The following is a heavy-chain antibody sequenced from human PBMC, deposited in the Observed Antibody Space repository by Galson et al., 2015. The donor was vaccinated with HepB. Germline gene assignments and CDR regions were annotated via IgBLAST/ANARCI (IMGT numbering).Heavy chain of an antibody. CDR1: GFTVSNIY. D-gene: IGHD2-15*01. Sequence: SLRLSCAASGFTVSNIYMSWVRQAPGKGLEWVSVIYSGGDTYYSDSVKGRFTISRDNSKNTLYLQMNSLRAEDTAVYYCARCSGGSCYSGGLDYWGQGTLVTVSS. CDR2: IYSGGDT. J-gene: IGHJ4*02. CDR3: ARCSGGSCYSGGLDY. V-gene: IGHV3-53*01.